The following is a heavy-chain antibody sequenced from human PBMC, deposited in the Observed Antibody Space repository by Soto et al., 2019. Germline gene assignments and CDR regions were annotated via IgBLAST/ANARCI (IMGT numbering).Heavy chain of an antibody. CDR2: IFSSGST. V-gene: IGHV4-4*07. CDR1: GGSINPFY. J-gene: IGHJ4*02. CDR3: AREASHSRYHFAPGLQLWSFDF. Sequence: PSETLSLPCTLSGGSINPFYWSWVRQPAGKGLEWIGPIFSSGSTSFNRSLESRVAMSVDTSKTHFSLNLSSVTAADLAVYYCAREASHSRYHFAPGLQLWSFDFRGQGALVTVSS. D-gene: IGHD5-12*01.